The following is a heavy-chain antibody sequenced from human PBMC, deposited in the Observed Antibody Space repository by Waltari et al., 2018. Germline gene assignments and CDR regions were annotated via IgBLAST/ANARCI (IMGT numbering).Heavy chain of an antibody. CDR3: AKAGRRYFDFSEILE. V-gene: IGHV3-33*06. J-gene: IGHJ4*02. Sequence: QVHLVESGGGVVQPGKSLRLSCAASGFAFGSYGIHWVSQGPGKGLEWGAVIWSDGSKKYYAESVKGRFTISRDNSRRSVSLEMNSLRGEDTAVYYCAKAGRRYFDFSEILEWGLGTQVTVSS. CDR1: GFAFGSYG. D-gene: IGHD3-9*01. CDR2: IWSDGSKK.